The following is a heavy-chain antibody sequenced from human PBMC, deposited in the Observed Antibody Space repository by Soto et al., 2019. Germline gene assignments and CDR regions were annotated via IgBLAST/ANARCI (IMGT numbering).Heavy chain of an antibody. CDR1: CGSISSGDYS. CDR3: ARGFYDSRGYSSPSDY. Sequence: SETLSLTCAVSCGSISSGDYSWNWIRQPPGKGLEWIGYIYHSRSTYYNPSLKSRVTISVDRSKNQFSLNLISVTAADTAVYFCARGFYDSRGYSSPSDYWGQGIVVTVSS. V-gene: IGHV4-30-2*01. D-gene: IGHD3-22*01. J-gene: IGHJ4*02. CDR2: IYHSRST.